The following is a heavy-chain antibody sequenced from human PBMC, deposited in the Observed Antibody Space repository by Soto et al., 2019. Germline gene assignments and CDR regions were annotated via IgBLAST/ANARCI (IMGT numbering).Heavy chain of an antibody. Sequence: ASETLSLTCAVSGYSISSGYYWGWIRQPPGKGLEWIGSIYHSGSTGYNPSLKTRLSMSVDRSKNQFTLRLTSVTAADTAVYFCATESGSTYGYFDYWGQGTQVTVSS. V-gene: IGHV4-38-2*01. D-gene: IGHD4-17*01. CDR2: IYHSGST. CDR1: GYSISSGYY. CDR3: ATESGSTYGYFDY. J-gene: IGHJ4*02.